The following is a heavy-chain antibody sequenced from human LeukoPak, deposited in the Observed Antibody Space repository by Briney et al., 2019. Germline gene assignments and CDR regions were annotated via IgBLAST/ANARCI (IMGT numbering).Heavy chain of an antibody. CDR3: ARGDPLGYCSGGSGSPRAEYFQH. D-gene: IGHD2-15*01. CDR1: GGSFSGYY. J-gene: IGHJ1*01. V-gene: IGHV4-34*01. CDR2: INHSGST. Sequence: PSETLSLTCAVYGGSFSGYYWSWIRQPPGKGLEWIGEINHSGSTNYNPSLKSRVTISVDTSKNQFSLKRSSVTAADTAVYYCARGDPLGYCSGGSGSPRAEYFQHWGQGTLVTVSS.